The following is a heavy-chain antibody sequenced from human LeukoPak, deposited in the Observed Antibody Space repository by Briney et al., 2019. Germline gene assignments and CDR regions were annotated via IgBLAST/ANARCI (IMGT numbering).Heavy chain of an antibody. V-gene: IGHV4-59*06. CDR1: GASISSYY. CDR2: INYSGST. Sequence: SETLSLTCTVSGASISSYYWSWIRQPPGKGLEWIGYINYSGSTYYNPSLKSRVTISADTSKNQFSLKLTSVTAADTAVYYCARGGSGEGYWGQGTLVTVSS. CDR3: ARGGSGEGY. J-gene: IGHJ4*02. D-gene: IGHD3-10*01.